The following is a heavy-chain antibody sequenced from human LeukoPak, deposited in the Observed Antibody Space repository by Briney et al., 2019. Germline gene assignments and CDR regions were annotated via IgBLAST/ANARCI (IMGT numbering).Heavy chain of an antibody. D-gene: IGHD6-13*01. CDR3: AKSQQLPEVYYGMDV. J-gene: IGHJ6*02. V-gene: IGHV1-46*01. CDR1: GYTFTSYY. CDR2: INPSGGST. Sequence: ASVKVSCKASGYTFTSYYMHWVRQAPGQGLEWMGIINPSGGSTNYAQKFQGRVTITADESTSTAYMELSSLRSEDTAVYYCAKSQQLPEVYYGMDVWGQGTTVTVSS.